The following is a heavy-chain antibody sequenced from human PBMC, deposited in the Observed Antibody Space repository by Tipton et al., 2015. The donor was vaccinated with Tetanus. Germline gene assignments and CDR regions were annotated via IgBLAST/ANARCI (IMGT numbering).Heavy chain of an antibody. CDR3: VSGSALDY. CDR1: GFIFSSYA. V-gene: IGHV3-21*06. Sequence: SLRLSCEVSGFIFSSYAMNWVRQAPGKGLEWVASISSTSAYIYYAESLKGRFTISRDNAQNSLSLQMNNLRAEDTAVYYCVSGSALDYWGQGTLVAVSS. J-gene: IGHJ4*02. CDR2: ISSTSAYI. D-gene: IGHD6-25*01.